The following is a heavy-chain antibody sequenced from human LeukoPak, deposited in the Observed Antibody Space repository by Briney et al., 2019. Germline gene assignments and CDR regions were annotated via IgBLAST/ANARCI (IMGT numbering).Heavy chain of an antibody. CDR1: GGSFSGYY. CDR3: ARAYYYDSSGYRPLSVLYPRPFDY. V-gene: IGHV4-34*01. CDR2: INHSGST. D-gene: IGHD3-22*01. J-gene: IGHJ4*02. Sequence: PSETLSLTCAVYGGSFSGYYWSWIRQPPGKGLEWIGEINHSGSTNYNPSLKSRVTISVDTSKNQFSLKLSSVTAADTAVYYCARAYYYDSSGYRPLSVLYPRPFDYWGQGTLVTVSS.